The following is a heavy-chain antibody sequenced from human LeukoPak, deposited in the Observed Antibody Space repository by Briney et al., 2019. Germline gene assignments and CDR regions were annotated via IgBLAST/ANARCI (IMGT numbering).Heavy chain of an antibody. J-gene: IGHJ4*02. V-gene: IGHV3-66*01. CDR3: VRDYGGNHYFDY. CDR2: VYSGGTT. CDR1: GFTVSSNH. D-gene: IGHD4-23*01. Sequence: GGSQRLSCAASGFTVSSNHMSWVRQAPGKGLEWISIVYSGGTTYYADSVKGRFTISRDNSKNTLYLQMNSLRAEDTAVYYCVRDYGGNHYFDYWGQGTLVTVSS.